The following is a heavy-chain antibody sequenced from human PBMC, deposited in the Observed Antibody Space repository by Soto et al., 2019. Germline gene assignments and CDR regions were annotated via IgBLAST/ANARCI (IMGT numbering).Heavy chain of an antibody. CDR3: ATPVNIFYQGLEV. Sequence: PSETLSLTCTVSGGSMSGSMYYWAWIRQPPGKGLEWIASIYSSGSSYYNPSLKSRLTISVDTSKNQFSLNLRSLTAADTAVYYCATPVNIFYQGLEVWGQVTIVPV. J-gene: IGHJ3*01. CDR2: IYSSGSS. CDR1: GGSMSGSMYY. D-gene: IGHD3-9*01. V-gene: IGHV4-39*01.